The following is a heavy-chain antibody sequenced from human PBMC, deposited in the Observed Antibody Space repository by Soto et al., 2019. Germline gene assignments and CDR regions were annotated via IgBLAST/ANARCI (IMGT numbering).Heavy chain of an antibody. CDR1: GFTFVTYA. V-gene: IGHV3-23*01. J-gene: IGHJ3*02. Sequence: XGSLLLSVVASGFTFVTYAMSWVRQAPGKGLEWVSALTPSGGETYYADSVKGRFTISRDNSMNALYLQMNSLRIEDTAVYYCAHPRGYGVFDAYDIWGQGTMVTVSS. CDR3: AHPRGYGVFDAYDI. CDR2: LTPSGGET. D-gene: IGHD4-17*01.